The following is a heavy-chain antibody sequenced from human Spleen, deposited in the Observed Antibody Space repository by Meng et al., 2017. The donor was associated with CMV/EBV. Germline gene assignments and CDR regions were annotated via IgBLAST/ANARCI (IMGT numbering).Heavy chain of an antibody. V-gene: IGHV3-21*01. J-gene: IGHJ4*02. Sequence: SCEASGFTFSSYSMNWVRQAPGKGLEWVSSISHSSTYIYYAESLKGRFTISRDNAKNSLYLQMNGLRAEDTAVYYCARDQSMVRGLDYWGQRTLVTVSS. CDR3: ARDQSMVRGLDY. CDR2: ISHSSTYI. CDR1: GFTFSSYS. D-gene: IGHD3-10*01.